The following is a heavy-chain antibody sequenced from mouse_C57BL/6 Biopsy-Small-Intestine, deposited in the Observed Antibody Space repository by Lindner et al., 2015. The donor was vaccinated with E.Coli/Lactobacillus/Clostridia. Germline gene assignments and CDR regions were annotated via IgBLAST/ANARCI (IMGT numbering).Heavy chain of an antibody. D-gene: IGHD2-1*01. J-gene: IGHJ3*01. CDR3: ARHEEGIYYGNFWFAY. CDR2: FYPGSGSI. CDR1: GYTFTEYT. V-gene: IGHV1-62-2*01. Sequence: VQLQESGAELVKPGTSVKLSCKASGYTFTEYTIHWVKQRSGQGLEWIGWFYPGSGSIKYNEKFKDKATLTADKSSSTVYMDLSRLTSEDSAVYFCARHEEGIYYGNFWFAYWGQGTLVTVSA.